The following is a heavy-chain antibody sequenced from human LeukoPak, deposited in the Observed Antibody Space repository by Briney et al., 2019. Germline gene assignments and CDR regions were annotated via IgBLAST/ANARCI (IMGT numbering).Heavy chain of an antibody. CDR3: ARDAADNAAGDY. CDR2: IYYSGST. J-gene: IGHJ4*02. Sequence: SETLSLTCTVSGGSISNSIYYWGWIRQPPGKGLEWIGNIYYSGSTYYNPSLKSRVTISVHTSKNQFSLKLNSVTAADTAVYYCARDAADNAAGDYWGQGTLVTVSS. CDR1: GGSISNSIYY. V-gene: IGHV4-39*07. D-gene: IGHD6-13*01.